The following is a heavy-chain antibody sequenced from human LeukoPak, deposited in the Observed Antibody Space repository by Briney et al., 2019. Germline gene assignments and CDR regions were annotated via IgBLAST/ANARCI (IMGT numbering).Heavy chain of an antibody. CDR1: GGYISRYY. V-gene: IGHV4-59*01. CDR3: AREWTYSSGFDY. CDR2: IYCSWST. J-gene: IGHJ4*02. D-gene: IGHD6-19*01. Sequence: SETLSLTCAVCGGYISRYYWRWIRQGAGKGLEWIGYIYCSWSTNYNRSLRSRVPISVDTSKNQFSLKLSSVTAADTAVYYCAREWTYSSGFDYWGQGTLVTVSS.